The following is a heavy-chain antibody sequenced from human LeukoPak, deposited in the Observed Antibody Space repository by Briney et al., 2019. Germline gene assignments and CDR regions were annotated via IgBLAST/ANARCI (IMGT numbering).Heavy chain of an antibody. D-gene: IGHD5-18*01. Sequence: GGSLRLSCAASGFTFTHYWMSWVRQAPGKGLEWVANMKEDGSVKYFVDSVKGRFTLSRDNAKNLVYLQMNSLRAEDTAVYYCAWIGYSSSAFDFWGQGTMVPVSS. CDR2: MKEDGSVK. CDR1: GFTFTHYW. V-gene: IGHV3-7*01. CDR3: AWIGYSSSAFDF. J-gene: IGHJ3*01.